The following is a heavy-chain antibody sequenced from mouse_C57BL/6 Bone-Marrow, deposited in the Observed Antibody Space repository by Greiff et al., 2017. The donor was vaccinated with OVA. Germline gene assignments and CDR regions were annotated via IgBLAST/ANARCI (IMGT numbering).Heavy chain of an antibody. CDR1: GYSITSGYY. J-gene: IGHJ4*01. CDR3: AREYAMDY. V-gene: IGHV3-6*01. CDR2: ISYDGSN. Sequence: DVQLQESGPGLVKPSQSLSLTCSVTGYSITSGYYWNWIRQFPGNKLEWMGYISYDGSNNYNPSLKNRISITRDPSKNQFFLKLNSVTTEDTATYYCAREYAMDYWGQGTSVTVSS.